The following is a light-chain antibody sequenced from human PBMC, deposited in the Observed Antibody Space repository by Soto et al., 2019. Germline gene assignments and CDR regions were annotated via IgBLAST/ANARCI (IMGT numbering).Light chain of an antibody. J-gene: IGKJ4*01. Sequence: DIVMTQSPDSLAVSLGERATINCKSSQSVLYSSNNKTYLAWYQQKPGQPPKLLIYWASTRESGVPDRFSGSGSGTDFTLTISSLQAEYVAVYYCQQDYSTPLTFGGGTKVEIK. CDR2: WAS. V-gene: IGKV4-1*01. CDR1: QSVLYSSNNKTY. CDR3: QQDYSTPLT.